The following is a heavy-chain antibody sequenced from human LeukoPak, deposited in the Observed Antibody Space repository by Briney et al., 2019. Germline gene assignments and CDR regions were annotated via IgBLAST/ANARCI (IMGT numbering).Heavy chain of an antibody. J-gene: IGHJ4*02. CDR3: ARLAPGNYDILTGDPKVVFDY. D-gene: IGHD3-9*01. V-gene: IGHV4-59*01. CDR2: VHSSGST. CDR1: GGSISSFF. Sequence: SETLSLTCTVSGGSISSFFWSWIRQPPGKGLEWIGYVHSSGSTKYNPSLKSRLIISVDMSKNQFSLKLRSVSVADTAVYYCARLAPGNYDILTGDPKVVFDYWGQGALVTVSS.